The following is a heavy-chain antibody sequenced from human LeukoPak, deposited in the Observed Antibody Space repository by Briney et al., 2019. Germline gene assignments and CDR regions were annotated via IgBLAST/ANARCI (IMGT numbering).Heavy chain of an antibody. CDR1: GGSISSYY. D-gene: IGHD3-10*01. J-gene: IGHJ6*03. V-gene: IGHV4-59*01. Sequence: SETLSLTCTVPGGSISSYYWTWIRQPPGKGLEWIGYIYFTGSTNYNPSLKTRVTISLDTSKNQFSLKLSSVTAADTAVYYCARLRGVYYYDMDVWGKGTTVTVSS. CDR3: ARLRGVYYYDMDV. CDR2: IYFTGST.